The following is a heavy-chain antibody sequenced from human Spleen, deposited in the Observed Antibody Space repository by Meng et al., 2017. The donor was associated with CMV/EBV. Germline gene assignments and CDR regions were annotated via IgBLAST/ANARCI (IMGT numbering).Heavy chain of an antibody. Sequence: QGQLVGSGGGLVKPGGSLRLSCAASGFTFSDYYMSWIRQAPGKGLEWVSYISSSSSYTNYADSVKGRFTISRDNAKNSLYLQMNSLRAEDTAVYYCARAAIAAAGPDYWGQGTLVTVSS. CDR1: GFTFSDYY. V-gene: IGHV3-11*06. J-gene: IGHJ4*02. CDR3: ARAAIAAAGPDY. D-gene: IGHD6-13*01. CDR2: ISSSSSYT.